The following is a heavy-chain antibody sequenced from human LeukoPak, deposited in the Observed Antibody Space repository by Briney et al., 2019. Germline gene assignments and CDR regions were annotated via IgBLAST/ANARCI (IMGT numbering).Heavy chain of an antibody. CDR3: ARATRYDFWSGYYG. D-gene: IGHD3-3*01. CDR1: GGTFSSYA. CDR2: IIPIFGTA. J-gene: IGHJ4*02. V-gene: IGHV1-69*05. Sequence: SVKVSCKASGGTFSSYAISWERQAPGQGLEWMGGIIPIFGTANYAQKFQGRVTITTDESTSTAYMELSSLRSEDTAVYYCARATRYDFWSGYYGWGQGTLVTVSS.